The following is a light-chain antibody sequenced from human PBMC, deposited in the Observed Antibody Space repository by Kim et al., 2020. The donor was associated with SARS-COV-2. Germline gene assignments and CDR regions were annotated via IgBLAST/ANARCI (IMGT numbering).Light chain of an antibody. V-gene: IGKV1D-12*01. Sequence: SASVGDRVTITCRASQDIGSWLAWYQRKPGKAPKLLIYAASTLHSGVPSRFSGSGSGTDFTLTISSLQPEDFATYYCQQANSFPLSFGGGTKVEI. CDR2: AAS. CDR1: QDIGSW. J-gene: IGKJ4*01. CDR3: QQANSFPLS.